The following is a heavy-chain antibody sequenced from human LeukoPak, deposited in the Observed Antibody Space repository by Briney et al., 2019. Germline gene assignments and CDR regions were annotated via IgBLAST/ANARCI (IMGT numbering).Heavy chain of an antibody. CDR3: ATKQWLAPPPDS. D-gene: IGHD6-19*01. V-gene: IGHV3-74*01. Sequence: GGPLRLSCAASGFTFSKYWILWVRQAPGKGLESVSRINTDGTVTTYADSVKGRFTVSRDNADNTMFLQMNSVRDEDTAVYYCATKQWLAPPPDSWGQGTPVTVSS. CDR1: GFTFSKYW. J-gene: IGHJ4*02. CDR2: INTDGTVT.